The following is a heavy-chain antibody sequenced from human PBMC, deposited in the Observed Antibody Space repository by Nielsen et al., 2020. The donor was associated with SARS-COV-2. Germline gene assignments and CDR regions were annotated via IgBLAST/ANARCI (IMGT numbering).Heavy chain of an antibody. CDR3: AGQPGLPRAG. CDR1: GGSFSGYY. J-gene: IGHJ4*02. CDR2: INHSGST. D-gene: IGHD5-18*01. V-gene: IGHV4-34*01. Sequence: SETLSLTCAVYGGSFSGYYWSWIRQPPGKGLEWIGEINHSGSTNYNPSLKSRVTISVDTSKNQFSLKLSSVTAADTAVYYCAGQPGLPRAGWGQGTLVTVSS.